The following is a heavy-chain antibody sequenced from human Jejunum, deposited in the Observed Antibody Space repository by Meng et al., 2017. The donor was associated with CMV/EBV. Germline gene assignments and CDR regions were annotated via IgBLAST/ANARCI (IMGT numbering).Heavy chain of an antibody. Sequence: EVQLVESGGGVVQPGGSXRSPCAASVFTFSYYWMNWVRQVPGKGLMWVSRINSDGTGPYYAVSVKGRITVSRDNAKNTLYLQLNSLRVDDTGVYYCARDRDYYGPPDYWGQGTLVTVSS. D-gene: IGHD3-10*01. CDR1: VFTFSYYW. CDR2: INSDGTGP. J-gene: IGHJ4*02. CDR3: ARDRDYYGPPDY. V-gene: IGHV3-74*01.